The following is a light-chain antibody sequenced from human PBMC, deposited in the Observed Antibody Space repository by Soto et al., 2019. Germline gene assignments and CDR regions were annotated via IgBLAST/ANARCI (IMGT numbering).Light chain of an antibody. Sequence: DIQMTQSPSSLSASLGDSVTITCQASHDISNYLNWYQHKPGKAPKLLIYDVSNLEAGVPSRFSGSGSGTDFVCTISNLQPEDIATYYCQQYDNLLLTFGGGTKVEIK. CDR1: HDISNY. CDR2: DVS. V-gene: IGKV1-33*01. J-gene: IGKJ4*01. CDR3: QQYDNLLLT.